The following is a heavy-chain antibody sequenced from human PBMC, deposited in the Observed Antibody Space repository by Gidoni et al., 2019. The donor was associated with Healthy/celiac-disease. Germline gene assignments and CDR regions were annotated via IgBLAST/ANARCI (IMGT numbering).Heavy chain of an antibody. CDR1: GFTFSDHY. V-gene: IGHV3-72*01. J-gene: IGHJ3*01. CDR2: TRNKANSYTT. D-gene: IGHD3-10*01. Sequence: EVQLVESGGGLVQPGGSLRLSCAASGFTFSDHYMDWVRQAPGKGLEWVGRTRNKANSYTTEYAASVKGRFTISRDDSKNSLYLQMNSLKTEDTAVYYCARVQGGLLGWGQGTMVTVSS. CDR3: ARVQGGLLG.